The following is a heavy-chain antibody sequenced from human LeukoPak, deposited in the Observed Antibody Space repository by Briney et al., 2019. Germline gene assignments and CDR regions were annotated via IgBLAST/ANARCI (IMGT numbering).Heavy chain of an antibody. Sequence: PSETLSLTCTVSGGSISTYYWSWIRQPPGKGLEWIGRIYTSGSTNYNPSLKSRVTMSVDTSKNQFSLKLSSVTAADTAVYYCARNNWNYHYFDYWGQGTLVTVSS. CDR2: IYTSGST. J-gene: IGHJ4*02. CDR1: GGSISTYY. D-gene: IGHD1-7*01. CDR3: ARNNWNYHYFDY. V-gene: IGHV4-4*07.